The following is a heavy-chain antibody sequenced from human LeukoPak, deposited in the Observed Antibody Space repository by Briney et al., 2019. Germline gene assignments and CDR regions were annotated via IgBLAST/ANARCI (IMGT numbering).Heavy chain of an antibody. J-gene: IGHJ4*02. CDR1: GFTFSSYG. CDR3: AMGGQKSIAVTV. D-gene: IGHD6-19*01. V-gene: IGHV3-30*03. CDR2: ISYDGSNK. Sequence: GGSLRLSCAASGFTFSSYGMHWVRQAPGKGLEWVAVISYDGSNKYYADSVKGRFTISRDNSKNTLYLQMTSLRAEDTAVYYCAMGGQKSIAVTVWGQGTLVTVSS.